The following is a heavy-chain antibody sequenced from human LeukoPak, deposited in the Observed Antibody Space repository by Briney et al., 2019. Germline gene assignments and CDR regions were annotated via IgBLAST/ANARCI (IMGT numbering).Heavy chain of an antibody. J-gene: IGHJ4*02. Sequence: SETLSLTCTVSGGSISSYYWSWIRQPPGKGLEWIGEINHSGSTNYNPSLKSRVTISVDTSKNQFSLKLSSVTAADTAVYYCAREGAYSGYERFDYWGQGTLVTVSS. CDR1: GGSISSYY. V-gene: IGHV4-34*01. D-gene: IGHD5-12*01. CDR2: INHSGST. CDR3: AREGAYSGYERFDY.